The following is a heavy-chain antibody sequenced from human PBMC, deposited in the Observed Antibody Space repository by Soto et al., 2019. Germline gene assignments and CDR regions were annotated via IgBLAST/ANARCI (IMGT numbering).Heavy chain of an antibody. CDR2: INPSGGST. CDR3: ARLYEIDAFDI. V-gene: IGHV1-46*01. CDR1: GYTFTSYY. J-gene: IGHJ3*02. Sequence: QVQLVQSGAEVKKPGASVKVSCKASGYTFTSYYMHWVRRAPGQGLEWMGIINPSGGSTSYAQKFQGRVTMTRDTSTSTVYMELSSLRSEDTAVYYCARLYEIDAFDIWGQGTMVTVSS. D-gene: IGHD3-22*01.